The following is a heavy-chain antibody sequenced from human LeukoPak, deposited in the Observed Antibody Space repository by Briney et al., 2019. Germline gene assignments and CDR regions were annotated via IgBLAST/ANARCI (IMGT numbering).Heavy chain of an antibody. D-gene: IGHD3-10*01. Sequence: SVKVSCKASGYTFTSYGISWVRQAPGQGLEWMGGIIPIFGTANYAQKFQGRVTITADESTSTAYMELSSLRSEDTAVYYCAGYYYGSGSYYRKAFDYWGQGTLVTVSS. V-gene: IGHV1-69*13. CDR1: GYTFTSYG. J-gene: IGHJ4*02. CDR3: AGYYYGSGSYYRKAFDY. CDR2: IIPIFGTA.